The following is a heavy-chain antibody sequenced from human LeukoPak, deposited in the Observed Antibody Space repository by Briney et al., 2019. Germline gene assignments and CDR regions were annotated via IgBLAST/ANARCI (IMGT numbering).Heavy chain of an antibody. D-gene: IGHD3-22*01. CDR3: ARDSGYCDNINCHHFDY. V-gene: IGHV3-48*03. Sequence: GGSLRLSGAASGFTFSTYEMNWVRQAPGKGLERISYISDRGASIYYADSVKGRFTISRDNAKNSLYLQMNSLRGEDTAVYYCARDSGYCDNINCHHFDYWGQGTLVTVSS. J-gene: IGHJ4*02. CDR2: ISDRGASI. CDR1: GFTFSTYE.